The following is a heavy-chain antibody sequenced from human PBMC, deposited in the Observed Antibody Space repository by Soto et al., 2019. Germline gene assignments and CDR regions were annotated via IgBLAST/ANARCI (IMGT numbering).Heavy chain of an antibody. V-gene: IGHV3-48*03. Sequence: EVQLVESGGGLIQPGGSLRLSCAASGFTFSTSEMYWVCQAPGKGLEWVSYIHPSGQPIFYADSVKGRFTIYRDNAKNSLYLQMSSLIAELSAVYYCARRASRWGKGTMVAVSP. CDR3: ARRASR. CDR1: GFTFSTSE. J-gene: IGHJ3*01. CDR2: IHPSGQPI. D-gene: IGHD1-26*01.